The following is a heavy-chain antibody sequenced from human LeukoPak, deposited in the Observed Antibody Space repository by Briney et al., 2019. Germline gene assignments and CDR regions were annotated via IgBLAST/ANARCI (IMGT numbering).Heavy chain of an antibody. Sequence: PGGSLRLSCAASGFTFSSYSMNWVRQAPGKGLEWVSYITSGSSTIYYADSVKGRFTISRDNARNSLYLQMNSLRDEDTAVYYCARDRGSSWHNWFDPWGQGTLVTVFS. CDR1: GFTFSSYS. CDR2: ITSGSSTI. V-gene: IGHV3-48*02. J-gene: IGHJ5*02. D-gene: IGHD6-13*01. CDR3: ARDRGSSWHNWFDP.